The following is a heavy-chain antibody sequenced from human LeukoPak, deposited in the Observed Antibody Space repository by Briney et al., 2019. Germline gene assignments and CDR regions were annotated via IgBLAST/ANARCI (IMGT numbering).Heavy chain of an antibody. CDR3: ARRHKRGAYSYGVDY. CDR1: GYSFTNYW. J-gene: IGHJ4*02. V-gene: IGHV5-51*01. CDR2: IYPGDSDT. D-gene: IGHD5-18*01. Sequence: GESLKISCKGSGYSFTNYWIAWVRQMPGKGLEWMGIIYPGDSDTRNSPSFQGQAPIPADKYIRTAYLHWNSLKASDTAMYYCARRHKRGAYSYGVDYWGQGTLVTVSS.